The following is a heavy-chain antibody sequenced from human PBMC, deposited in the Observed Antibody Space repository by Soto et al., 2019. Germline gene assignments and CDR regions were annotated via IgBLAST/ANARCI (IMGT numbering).Heavy chain of an antibody. D-gene: IGHD3-10*01. J-gene: IGHJ3*02. V-gene: IGHV1-18*01. CDR2: ISAYSGNT. Sequence: QVPLVQSGAEVKKPGASVKVSCKASGYTFTSYGISWVRQAPGQGLEWMGWISAYSGNTNYAQKLQGRVTMTTDTSTSTAYMELRSLRSDDTAVYYCARVSQDYYGSGSYPHDAFDIWGQGTMVTVSS. CDR3: ARVSQDYYGSGSYPHDAFDI. CDR1: GYTFTSYG.